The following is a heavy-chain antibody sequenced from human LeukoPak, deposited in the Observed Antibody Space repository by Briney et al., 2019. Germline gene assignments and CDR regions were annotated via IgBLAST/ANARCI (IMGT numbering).Heavy chain of an antibody. CDR1: GGSFSGYY. D-gene: IGHD3-22*01. CDR2: INHSGST. V-gene: IGHV4-34*01. CDR3: ARAAVIAFDY. J-gene: IGHJ4*02. Sequence: SETLSLTCAVYGGSFSGYYWSWIRQPPGKGLEWIGEINHSGSTNYNPSFKSRVTISVDTSKNQFSLKLSSVTAADTAVYYCARAAVIAFDYWGQGTLVTVSS.